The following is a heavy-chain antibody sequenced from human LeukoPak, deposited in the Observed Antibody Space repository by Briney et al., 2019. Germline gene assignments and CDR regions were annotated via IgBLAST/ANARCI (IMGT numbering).Heavy chain of an antibody. CDR1: GFTFSSYG. J-gene: IGHJ4*02. V-gene: IGHV3-30*02. D-gene: IGHD6-13*01. CDR2: IRYDGSNK. CDR3: ARENLGSSWGLDY. Sequence: GGSLRLSCAASGFTFSSYGMHWVRQAPGKGLEWVAFIRYDGSNKYYADSVKGRFTISRDNSKNTLYLQMNSLRAEDTAVYYCARENLGSSWGLDYWGQGTLVTVSS.